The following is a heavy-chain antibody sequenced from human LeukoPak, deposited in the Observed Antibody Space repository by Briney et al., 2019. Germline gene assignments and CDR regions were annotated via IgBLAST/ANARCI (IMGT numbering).Heavy chain of an antibody. J-gene: IGHJ4*02. D-gene: IGHD1/OR15-1a*01. CDR3: AREGNSALPDY. CDR1: GFTFSSYA. CDR2: ISYSGATK. Sequence: HTGGSLRLSCAASGFTFSSYAMTWVRQAPGKGLEWVSGISYSGATKFYADSVKGRFTISRDNFKNTLYLQMSSLRAEDTAVFYCAREGNSALPDYWGQGTLVTVSS. V-gene: IGHV3-23*01.